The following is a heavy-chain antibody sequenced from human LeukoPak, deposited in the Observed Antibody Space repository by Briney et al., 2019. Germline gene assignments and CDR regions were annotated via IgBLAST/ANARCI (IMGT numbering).Heavy chain of an antibody. Sequence: SQTLSLTCTVSGGSISSGSYYWSWIRQPAGKGLEWIGRIYTSGSTNYNPSLKSRVTISVDTSKNQFSLKLSSVTAADTAVYYCARGGTGTTGGLFSHYYYYYYMVVWGKGTTVTVSS. D-gene: IGHD1-7*01. V-gene: IGHV4-61*02. CDR1: GGSISSGSYY. J-gene: IGHJ6*03. CDR2: IYTSGST. CDR3: ARGGTGTTGGLFSHYYYYYYMVV.